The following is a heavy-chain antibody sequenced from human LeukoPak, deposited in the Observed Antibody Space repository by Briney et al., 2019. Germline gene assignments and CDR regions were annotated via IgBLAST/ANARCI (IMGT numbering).Heavy chain of an antibody. J-gene: IGHJ4*02. D-gene: IGHD3-3*01. CDR2: ISWNSGFI. V-gene: IGHV3-9*01. CDR1: GFTFDDYA. CDR3: VRDFRFLEDY. Sequence: GGSLRLSCAASGFTFDDYAMHWVRQAPGKGLEWVSGISWNSGFIGYADSVKGRFTISRDNANNSLYLQMNSLRAEDTAVYYCVRDFRFLEDYWGQGTLVTVSS.